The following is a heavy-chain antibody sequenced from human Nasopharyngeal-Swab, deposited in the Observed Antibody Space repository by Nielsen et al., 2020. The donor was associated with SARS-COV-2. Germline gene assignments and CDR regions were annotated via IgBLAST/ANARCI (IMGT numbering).Heavy chain of an antibody. CDR3: ARAHPRSCTDGVCFRSQVYNWFDP. CDR2: IIPMFGTA. CDR1: GDTFSSSA. V-gene: IGHV1-69*06. Sequence: SVKVSCKASGDTFSSSAITWVRQAPGQGLEWMGGIIPMFGTADYAQKFQGRVTITAGRSTSTAYMEMNSLRSEDTAVYYCARAHPRSCTDGVCFRSQVYNWFDPWGQGTLVTVSS. J-gene: IGHJ5*02. D-gene: IGHD2-8*01.